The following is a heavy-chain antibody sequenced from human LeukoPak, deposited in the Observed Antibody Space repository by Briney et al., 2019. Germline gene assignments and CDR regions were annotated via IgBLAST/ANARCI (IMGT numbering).Heavy chain of an antibody. CDR1: GFTFSSYE. D-gene: IGHD3-10*01. J-gene: IGHJ4*02. V-gene: IGHV3-48*03. CDR3: AILGGGGFDF. Sequence: PTGGSLRLSCAASGFTFSSYEMHWVRQAPGKGLEWISYISSSGSSIYYADSVKGRFAISRDNAKNSLYLQMNSLRDEDTAVYYCAILGGGGFDFWGQGTLVTVSS. CDR2: ISSSGSSI.